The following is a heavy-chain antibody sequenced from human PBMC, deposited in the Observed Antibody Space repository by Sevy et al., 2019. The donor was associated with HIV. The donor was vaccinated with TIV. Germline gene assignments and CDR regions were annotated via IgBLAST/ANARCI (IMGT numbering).Heavy chain of an antibody. D-gene: IGHD6-19*01. CDR1: GFTFSGYS. CDR2: ISSSGSYI. CDR3: ARDWQWPAFDY. V-gene: IGHV3-21*01. J-gene: IGHJ4*02. Sequence: GGSLRLSSAASGFTFSGYSMNWVRQPPGKGLEWVSSISSSGSYIYYADSVKGRFTISRDNAKSSLYLQMNSLRAEDTAVYYCARDWQWPAFDYWGQGTLVTVSS.